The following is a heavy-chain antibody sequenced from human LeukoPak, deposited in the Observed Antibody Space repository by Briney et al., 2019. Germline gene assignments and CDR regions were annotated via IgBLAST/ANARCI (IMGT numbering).Heavy chain of an antibody. CDR1: GGTISSYY. J-gene: IGHJ3*02. Sequence: SETLSLTCTVSGGTISSYYWRWIRQPPGKGLEWIGYIYYSGSTNYNPSLKSRVTISVDTSKSQFSLKLSSVTAAVTAVYYCARGYYYDSSGYYPHAFDIWGQGTMVTVSS. V-gene: IGHV4-59*01. CDR2: IYYSGST. CDR3: ARGYYYDSSGYYPHAFDI. D-gene: IGHD3-22*01.